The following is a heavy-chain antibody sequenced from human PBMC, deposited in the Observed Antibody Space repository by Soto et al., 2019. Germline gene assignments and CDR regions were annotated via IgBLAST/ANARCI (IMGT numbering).Heavy chain of an antibody. D-gene: IGHD2-15*01. Sequence: QVQLVESGGGLVKPGGSLRLSCAASGFTFSDYYMSWIRQAPGKGLEWVSYISRSGSTIYYADSVKGRFTISRDNANNSLDLQMNSLRAQDAAVYYCARSPGFVVVVADYFDYWGQGTLVTVSS. J-gene: IGHJ4*02. CDR2: ISRSGSTI. CDR3: ARSPGFVVVVADYFDY. V-gene: IGHV3-11*01. CDR1: GFTFSDYY.